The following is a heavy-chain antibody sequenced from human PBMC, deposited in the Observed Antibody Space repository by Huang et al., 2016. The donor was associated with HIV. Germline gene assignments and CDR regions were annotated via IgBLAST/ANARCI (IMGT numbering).Heavy chain of an antibody. J-gene: IGHJ4*02. CDR1: GNSFTSLP. D-gene: IGHD3-22*01. CDR2: RGPMLVSA. Sequence: QVHLVQSGAEVQKPGSSVKVSCKASGNSFTSLPLNWVRQAPGQGLEWMGGRGPMLVSATYAKKLRGRVTMSADESTSTSYMELSSLRSDETAVYYCATSTPMLGESGGWSGKVVITENVPYVDWGQGTLVTVSS. CDR3: ATSTPMLGESGGWSGKVVITENVPYVD. V-gene: IGHV1-69*01.